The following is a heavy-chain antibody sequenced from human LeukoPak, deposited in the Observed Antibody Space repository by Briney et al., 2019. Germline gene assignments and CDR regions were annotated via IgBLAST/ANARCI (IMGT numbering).Heavy chain of an antibody. CDR2: IYYSGST. CDR3: ARRPYYCWGSYSVIGTFDY. CDR1: GGSISSYY. D-gene: IGHD3-10*01. J-gene: IGHJ4*02. V-gene: IGHV4-59*08. Sequence: PSETLSLTCTVSGGSISSYYWSWIRQPPGKGLEWIGYIYYSGSTNYNPSLKSRVTISVDTSKNQFSLKLRSVTAAGTAVFYCARRPYYCWGSYSVIGTFDYWGQGPLATVSS.